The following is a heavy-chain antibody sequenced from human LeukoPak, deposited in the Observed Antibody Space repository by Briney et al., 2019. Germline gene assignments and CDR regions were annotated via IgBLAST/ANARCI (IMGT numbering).Heavy chain of an antibody. V-gene: IGHV5-51*01. J-gene: IGHJ5*02. D-gene: IGHD5-12*01. CDR2: IYPGDSDT. CDR3: ARRAYSHEWFDP. Sequence: GESLKISCRASGYTFTNYWIGWVRQMPGKGLEWMGTIYPGDSDTRYSPSFQGQVTISADKSISTAYLQWSSLRASDTAMYFCARRAYSHEWFDPWGQGTLVTVSS. CDR1: GYTFTNYW.